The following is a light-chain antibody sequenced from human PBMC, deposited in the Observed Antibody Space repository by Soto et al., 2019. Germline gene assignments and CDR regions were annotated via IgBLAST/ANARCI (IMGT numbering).Light chain of an antibody. V-gene: IGKV3-20*01. CDR2: DAS. Sequence: DIGLTQSPGTLSLSPVERSTLSCRTSQRVRVTSLAWYQQKPGQAPRLLLYDASSRATGIPDRFSGGGSGTDFTLTISRLEPEDFAVYYCQPYGSSPPITFGQGTRLEIK. CDR1: QRVRVTS. J-gene: IGKJ5*01. CDR3: QPYGSSPPIT.